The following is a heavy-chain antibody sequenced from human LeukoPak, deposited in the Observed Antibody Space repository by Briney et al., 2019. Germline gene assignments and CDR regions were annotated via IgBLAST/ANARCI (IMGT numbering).Heavy chain of an antibody. CDR2: IIPIFGTT. Sequence: SVKVSCKASGGTFNSYAISWVRQGPGQGLEWMGGIIPIFGTTNYAQKFQGRVTLTADESTSTAYMELSSLRSEDTAVYYCAREARYYDILTGYYLYYFDYWGQGTLVTVSS. J-gene: IGHJ4*02. CDR3: AREARYYDILTGYYLYYFDY. CDR1: GGTFNSYA. D-gene: IGHD3-9*01. V-gene: IGHV1-69*13.